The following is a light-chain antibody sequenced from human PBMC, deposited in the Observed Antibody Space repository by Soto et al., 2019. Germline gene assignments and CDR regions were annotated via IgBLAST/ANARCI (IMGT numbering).Light chain of an antibody. CDR2: GAS. J-gene: IGKJ3*01. CDR1: QGVSSSY. Sequence: IVLTQSPGTLSLSPGEGATLSCRASQGVSSSYLAWYQHKPGQAPRLLIYGASSRASGIPDRFSGSGSGTDFTLTINRLEPEDFVVYYCQQYGASVTFGPGTKVDLK. CDR3: QQYGASVT. V-gene: IGKV3-20*01.